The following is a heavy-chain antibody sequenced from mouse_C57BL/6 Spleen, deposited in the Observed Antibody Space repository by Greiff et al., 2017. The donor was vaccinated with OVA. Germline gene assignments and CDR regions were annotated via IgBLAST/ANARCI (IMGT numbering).Heavy chain of an antibody. CDR2: INPNYGTT. D-gene: IGHD1-1*01. J-gene: IGHJ3*01. Sequence: VHVKQSGPELVKPGASVKISCKASGYSFTDYNMNWVKQSNGKSLEWIGVINPNYGTTSYNQKFKGKATLTVDQSSSTAYMQLNSLTSEDSAVYYCARSHGSSYEGWFAYWGQGTLVTVSA. CDR1: GYSFTDYN. CDR3: ARSHGSSYEGWFAY. V-gene: IGHV1-39*01.